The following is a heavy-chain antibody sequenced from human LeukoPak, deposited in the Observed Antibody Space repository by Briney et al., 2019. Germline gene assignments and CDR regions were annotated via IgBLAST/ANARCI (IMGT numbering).Heavy chain of an antibody. Sequence: SETLSLTCAVSGGSISSGGYSWSWIRQPPGKGLEWIGYIYHSGSTYYNPSLKSRITISVDRSKNQFSLKLSSVTAADTAVYYCARVLRCFDWTNAPFDYWGQGTLVTVSS. V-gene: IGHV4-30-2*01. CDR1: GGSISSGGYS. D-gene: IGHD3-9*01. CDR3: ARVLRCFDWTNAPFDY. CDR2: IYHSGST. J-gene: IGHJ4*02.